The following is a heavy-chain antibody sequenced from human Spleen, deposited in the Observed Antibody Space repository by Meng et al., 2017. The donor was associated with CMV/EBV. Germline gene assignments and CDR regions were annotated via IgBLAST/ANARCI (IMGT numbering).Heavy chain of an antibody. J-gene: IGHJ6*02. V-gene: IGHV4-59*01. CDR1: GGSISTYF. CDR3: ARDRAPSSPTDYRYGMDV. Sequence: SETLSLTCTVSGGSISTYFWSWVRQPPGKGLEWIGYIYYSGSTNYNPSLKRRVTISVDTAKNHFSLRLSTVTAADTAVYYCARDRAPSSPTDYRYGMDVWGQGTTVTVSS. CDR2: IYYSGST. D-gene: IGHD2-2*01.